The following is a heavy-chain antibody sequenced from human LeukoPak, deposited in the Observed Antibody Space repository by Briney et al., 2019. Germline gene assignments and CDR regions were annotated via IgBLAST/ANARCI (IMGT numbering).Heavy chain of an antibody. Sequence: ASVKVSCKASGYTFTSYGISWVRQAPGQGLEWMGWISAYNGNTNYAQKLQGRVTMTRDTSISTAYMELSRLRSDDTAVYYCARGPQTEWEATLDYWGQGTLVTVSS. V-gene: IGHV1-18*01. CDR1: GYTFTSYG. D-gene: IGHD1-26*01. J-gene: IGHJ4*02. CDR2: ISAYNGNT. CDR3: ARGPQTEWEATLDY.